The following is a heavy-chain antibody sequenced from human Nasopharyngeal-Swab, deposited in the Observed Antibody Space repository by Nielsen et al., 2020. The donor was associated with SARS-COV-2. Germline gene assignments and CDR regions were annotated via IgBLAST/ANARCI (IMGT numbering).Heavy chain of an antibody. D-gene: IGHD3-10*01. J-gene: IGHJ4*02. V-gene: IGHV4-31*03. CDR3: ARGWGMVRGAIAPFVFDV. CDR1: GSSMDSGGRF. Sequence: SETLSLTCTVSGSSMDSGGRFWSWIRQHPGKGLEWIGYIYFNGNTYYNPSLKSRLTMSLDASKNQFSLKLRSVTAADTAVYYCARGWGMVRGAIAPFVFDVWGQGALVTVSS. CDR2: IYFNGNT.